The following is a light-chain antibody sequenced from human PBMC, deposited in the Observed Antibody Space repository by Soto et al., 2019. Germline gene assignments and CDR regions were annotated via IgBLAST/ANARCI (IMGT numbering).Light chain of an antibody. V-gene: IGKV3-15*01. CDR1: QGISSA. CDR2: GAS. Sequence: EIVMTQSPATLSVSPGERATISCRASQGISSALAWYQQKPGQAPRLLVYGASTRATGLPARFSGSGSGTEFTLTISSLQSEDFAVYYCQQYNNWPLTFGGGTKVDI. CDR3: QQYNNWPLT. J-gene: IGKJ4*01.